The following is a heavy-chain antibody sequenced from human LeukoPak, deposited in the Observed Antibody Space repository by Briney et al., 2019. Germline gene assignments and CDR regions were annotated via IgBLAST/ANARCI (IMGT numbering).Heavy chain of an antibody. CDR3: ARVPDSSGWHPFDP. J-gene: IGHJ5*02. V-gene: IGHV1-8*01. CDR2: MNPNSGNT. CDR1: GYTFTSYD. D-gene: IGHD6-19*01. Sequence: ASVKVSCKASGYTFTSYDINWVRQATGQGLEWMGWMNPNSGNTGYAQKFQGRVTMTRNTSISTAYMELSSLRSEDTAVYYCARVPDSSGWHPFDPWGQGTLVTVSS.